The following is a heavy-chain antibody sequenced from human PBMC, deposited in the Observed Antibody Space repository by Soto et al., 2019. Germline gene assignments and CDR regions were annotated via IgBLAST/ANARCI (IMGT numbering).Heavy chain of an antibody. J-gene: IGHJ5*02. CDR3: AKRHMLFGVVNLGSWFAP. Sequence: EVQLLESGGGLVQPGGSLSLSCAASGFSFSSYAMSWVRQAPGKGLEWVSTMSGTGDRTYSADSVRGRFTISRDNFRNTLYLQMNSLRPEDTAVYYCAKRHMLFGVVNLGSWFAPWGQGTLVTVSS. CDR2: MSGTGDRT. V-gene: IGHV3-23*01. CDR1: GFSFSSYA. D-gene: IGHD3-3*01.